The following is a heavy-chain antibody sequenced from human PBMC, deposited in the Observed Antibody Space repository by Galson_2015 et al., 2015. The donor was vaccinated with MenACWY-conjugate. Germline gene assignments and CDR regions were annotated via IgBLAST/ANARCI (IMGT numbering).Heavy chain of an antibody. Sequence: SLRLSCAASGFMFSTYSMSWVRQAPGKGLEWVSAISGSAYNTYYADSVKGRFTISRDNSKNTLYVQMNSLRAEDTAIYYCAKDYSSGYRCDYWGQGTLVTVSS. CDR2: ISGSAYNT. D-gene: IGHD3-22*01. CDR3: AKDYSSGYRCDY. CDR1: GFMFSTYS. V-gene: IGHV3-23*01. J-gene: IGHJ4*02.